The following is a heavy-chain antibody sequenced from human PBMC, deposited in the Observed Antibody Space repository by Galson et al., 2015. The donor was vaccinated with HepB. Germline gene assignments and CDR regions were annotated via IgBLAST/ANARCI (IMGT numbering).Heavy chain of an antibody. V-gene: IGHV4-61*01. D-gene: IGHD5-12*01. CDR3: ARDHDDEGGYAH. CDR2: MYYSGTT. J-gene: IGHJ4*02. CDR1: GGSVSNGTYY. Sequence: ETLSLTCTVSGGSVSNGTYYWSWIRQPPGKGLEWIGHMYYSGTTSYNPSLKSRLTISVGTSTKEFSLKLTSVTAADTALYYCARDHDDEGGYAHWGQGILVTVSS.